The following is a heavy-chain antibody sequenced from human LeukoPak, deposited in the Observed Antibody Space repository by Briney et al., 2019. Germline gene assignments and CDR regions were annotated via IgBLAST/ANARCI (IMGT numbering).Heavy chain of an antibody. CDR2: IIPIFGTA. D-gene: IGHD6-19*01. CDR3: AMGVGAPEDLAVAADFDY. V-gene: IGHV1-69*06. Sequence: SVKVSCTASGGTFSIYVINWVRQAPGQGLEWMGGIIPIFGTANYAQKFQGRVTITADKSTSTAYMELSSLRSEDTAVYYCAMGVGAPEDLAVAADFDYWGQGTLVTVSS. J-gene: IGHJ4*02. CDR1: GGTFSIYV.